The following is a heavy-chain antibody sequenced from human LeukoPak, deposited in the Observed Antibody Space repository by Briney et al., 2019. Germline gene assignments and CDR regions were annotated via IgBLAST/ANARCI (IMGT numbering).Heavy chain of an antibody. Sequence: SETLSLTCTVSGGSISSSSYYWGWIRQPPGKGLEWIGSIYYSGSTYYNPSLKSRVTISVDTSKNQFSLKLSSVTAADTAVCYCASWVERGGDGYSIDYWGQGTLVTVSS. CDR3: ASWVERGGDGYSIDY. CDR2: IYYSGST. V-gene: IGHV4-39*01. D-gene: IGHD5-24*01. J-gene: IGHJ4*02. CDR1: GGSISSSSYY.